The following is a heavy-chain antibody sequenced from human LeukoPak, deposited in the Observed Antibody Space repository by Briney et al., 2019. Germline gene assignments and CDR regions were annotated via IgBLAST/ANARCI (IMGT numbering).Heavy chain of an antibody. J-gene: IGHJ4*02. Sequence: ATVKVSCKASGYTFTSHDINWVRQATGQGLEWMGWMNPSSGYTAYAQKFQGRVTMTRNTSISTAYMELNSLGSEDTAIYYCARGVSGSGLYYFDYWGQGTLVTVSS. V-gene: IGHV1-8*01. D-gene: IGHD3-10*01. CDR2: MNPSSGYT. CDR1: GYTFTSHD. CDR3: ARGVSGSGLYYFDY.